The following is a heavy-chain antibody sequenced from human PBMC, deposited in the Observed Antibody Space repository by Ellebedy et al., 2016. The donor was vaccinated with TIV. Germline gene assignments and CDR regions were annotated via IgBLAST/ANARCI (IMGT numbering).Heavy chain of an antibody. CDR3: ARDEEGITMVRGVAFDI. CDR2: IYYSGST. CDR1: GGSISSYY. V-gene: IGHV4-59*01. D-gene: IGHD3-10*01. Sequence: SETLSLXXTVSGGSISSYYWSWIRQPPGKGLEWIGYIYYSGSTNYNPSLKSRVTISVDTSKNQFSLKLSSVTAADTAVYYCARDEEGITMVRGVAFDIWGQGKMVTGSS. J-gene: IGHJ3*02.